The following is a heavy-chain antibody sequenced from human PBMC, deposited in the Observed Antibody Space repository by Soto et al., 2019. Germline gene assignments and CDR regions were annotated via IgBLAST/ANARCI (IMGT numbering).Heavy chain of an antibody. CDR3: AGGAADYSSSTICYYYYYMDV. V-gene: IGHV3-7*01. J-gene: IGHJ6*03. CDR2: IKQDGSEK. D-gene: IGHD6-6*01. CDR1: GFTFSSHC. Sequence: VGSLRLSCAASGFTFSSHCMSWGRQAPGKGLEWVANIKQDGSEKYYVDSVKGRFTISRDNAKNSLYLQMSSLRAEDTAVYYCAGGAADYSSSTICYYYYYMDVWGKGTTVTGSS.